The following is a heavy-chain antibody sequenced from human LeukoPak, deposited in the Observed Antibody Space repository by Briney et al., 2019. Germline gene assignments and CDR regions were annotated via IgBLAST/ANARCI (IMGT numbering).Heavy chain of an antibody. Sequence: SETLSLTCAVYGGSFSGYYWSWIRQPPGKGLEWNGEINHSGSTNYNPSLKSRVTISVDTSKNQFSLNLTSVTAADTAVYFCATIFGDYDEAPSVPMDVWDKGTTVTVSS. D-gene: IGHD4-17*01. CDR1: GGSFSGYY. V-gene: IGHV4-34*01. CDR2: INHSGST. J-gene: IGHJ6*03. CDR3: ATIFGDYDEAPSVPMDV.